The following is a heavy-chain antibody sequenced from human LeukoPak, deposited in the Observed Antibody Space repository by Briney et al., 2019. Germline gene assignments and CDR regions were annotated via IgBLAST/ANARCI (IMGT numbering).Heavy chain of an antibody. D-gene: IGHD3-22*01. CDR1: GYTFTSYG. Sequence: GAAVKDSCKASGYTFTSYGISSVRQAPGQGLEWMGWITAYNDNTNYAQKLQGRVTMTTDTSTSTAYMELRSLRSDDAAVYYCAREFVGDYSHSSDYSDTFFDYWGQGTLVTVSS. V-gene: IGHV1-18*01. CDR3: AREFVGDYSHSSDYSDTFFDY. J-gene: IGHJ4*02. CDR2: ITAYNDNT.